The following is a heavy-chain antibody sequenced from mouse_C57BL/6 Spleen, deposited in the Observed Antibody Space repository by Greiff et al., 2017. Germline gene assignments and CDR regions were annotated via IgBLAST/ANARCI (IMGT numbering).Heavy chain of an antibody. J-gene: IGHJ4*01. CDR2: IRNEADNHAT. V-gene: IGHV6-6*01. D-gene: IGHD1-1*01. Sequence: EVMLVESGGGLVQPGGSMKLSCAASGFTFSDAWMDWVRQSPEKGLEWVAEIRNEADNHATYYAESVKGRFTISRDDTKSSVYLQMNSLRAEDTGIYYCTMYYGSSYVDYYAMDYWGQGTSVTVSS. CDR3: TMYYGSSYVDYYAMDY. CDR1: GFTFSDAW.